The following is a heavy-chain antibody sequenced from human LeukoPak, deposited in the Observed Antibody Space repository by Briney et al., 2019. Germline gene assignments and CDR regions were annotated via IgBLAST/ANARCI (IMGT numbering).Heavy chain of an antibody. D-gene: IGHD5/OR15-5a*01. J-gene: IGHJ3*02. CDR3: AREYDTSSTAFDI. Sequence: ESGPTLVKPTQTLTLTCTFSGFSLSTSGVGVGWIRQPPGKGLEWIGEISHRGNTNYNPSLKSRVTISLDTSKKQFSLKVTSVTAADTAVYYCAREYDTSSTAFDIWGQGTMVTVSS. V-gene: IGHV4-39*07. CDR2: ISHRGNT. CDR1: GFSLSTSGVG.